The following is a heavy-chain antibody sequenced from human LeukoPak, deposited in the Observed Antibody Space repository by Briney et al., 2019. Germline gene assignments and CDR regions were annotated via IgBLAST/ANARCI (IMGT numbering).Heavy chain of an antibody. CDR3: AKSPRY. CDR1: GFTFSSYG. V-gene: IGHV3-30*18. CDR2: ISYDGSNK. Sequence: PGGSLRLSCAASGFTFSSYGMHWVRQAPGKGLEWVAVISYDGSNKYYADSVKGRFTISRDNSKNTLYLQMNSLRAEDTAVYYCAKSPRYWGQGTLVTVSS. J-gene: IGHJ4*02.